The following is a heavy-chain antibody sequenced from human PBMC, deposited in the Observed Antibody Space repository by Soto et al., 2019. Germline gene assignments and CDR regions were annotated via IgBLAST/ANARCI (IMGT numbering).Heavy chain of an antibody. CDR1: RVAFSKFI. V-gene: IGHV1-69*01. D-gene: IGHD6-6*01. CDR2: IIPIFGTA. CDR3: GRNVLAVTEDAVDV. Sequence: QAQLEQSGGEVKKPGSSVKVSCKASRVAFSKFIVTWVRQAPGLGLEWVGGIIPIFGTANYAQKFQGRVTITADESTSTSYMEVNNLRSEDTAVYFCGRNVLAVTEDAVDVWGQGTMVTVSS. J-gene: IGHJ3*01.